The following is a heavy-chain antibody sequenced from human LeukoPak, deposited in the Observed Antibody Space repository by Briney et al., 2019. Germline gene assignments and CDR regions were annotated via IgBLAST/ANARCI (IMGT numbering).Heavy chain of an antibody. D-gene: IGHD6-13*01. CDR2: IIPIFGTA. Sequence: GASVKVSCKASGGTFSGYAISWVRQAPGQGLEWMGGIIPIFGTANYAQKFQGRVTITTDESTSTAYMELSSLRSEDTAVYYCAVLGQQPVPYYYYYYMDVWGKGTTVTVSS. CDR1: GGTFSGYA. V-gene: IGHV1-69*05. J-gene: IGHJ6*03. CDR3: AVLGQQPVPYYYYYYMDV.